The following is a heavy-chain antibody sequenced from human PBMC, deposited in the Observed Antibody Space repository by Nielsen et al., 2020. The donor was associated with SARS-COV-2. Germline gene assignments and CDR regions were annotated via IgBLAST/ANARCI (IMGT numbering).Heavy chain of an antibody. CDR2: IKQDGSEK. CDR1: GFTFSSYW. D-gene: IGHD2-15*01. J-gene: IGHJ4*02. CDR3: AKAQRVVGPDY. Sequence: GESLKISCAASGFTFSSYWMSWVRQAPGKGLEWVANIKQDGSEKYYVDSVKGRFTISRDNAKNSLYLQMNSLRAEDTAVYYCAKAQRVVGPDYWGQGTLVTVSS. V-gene: IGHV3-7*03.